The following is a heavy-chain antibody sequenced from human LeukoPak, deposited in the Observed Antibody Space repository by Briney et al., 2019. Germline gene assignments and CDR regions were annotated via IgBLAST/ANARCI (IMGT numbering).Heavy chain of an antibody. CDR2: IYYSGST. CDR1: GGSISSGAYY. D-gene: IGHD4-23*01. J-gene: IGHJ3*02. Sequence: SQTLSLTCTVSGGSISSGAYYWSWIRQHPVWGLEWIGYIYYSGSTYYNPSLKSRVAISVDTSENQFSLRLSSVTAADTAVYYCARYTTVVTPNAFDIWGQGTMVTVSS. V-gene: IGHV4-31*03. CDR3: ARYTTVVTPNAFDI.